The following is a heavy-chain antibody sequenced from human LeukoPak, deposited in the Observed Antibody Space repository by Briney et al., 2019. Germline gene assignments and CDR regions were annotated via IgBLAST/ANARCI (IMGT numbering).Heavy chain of an antibody. CDR3: ARETIAAAGKAFDP. Sequence: PGGTLRLSCAASGFTFSTHGMSWVRLAPGKGLEWVSSISSSSSYIYYADSVKGRFTISRDNAKNSLYLQMNSLRAEDTAVYYCARETIAAAGKAFDPWGQGTLVTVSS. CDR1: GFTFSTHG. D-gene: IGHD6-13*01. CDR2: ISSSSSYI. J-gene: IGHJ5*02. V-gene: IGHV3-21*01.